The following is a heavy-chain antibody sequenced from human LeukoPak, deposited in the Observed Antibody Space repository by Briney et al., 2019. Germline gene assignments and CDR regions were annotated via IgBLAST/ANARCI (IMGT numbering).Heavy chain of an antibody. CDR3: ARSGCSSTSCYGFDI. J-gene: IGHJ3*02. CDR2: IYYSGST. CDR1: GGSISSYY. Sequence: SETLSLTCTVSGGSISSYYWSWIRQPPGKGLERIGYIYYSGSTNYNPSLKSRVTISVDTSKNQFSLKLTSVTAADTAVYYCARSGCSSTSCYGFDIWGQGTMVTVSS. D-gene: IGHD2-2*01. V-gene: IGHV4-59*01.